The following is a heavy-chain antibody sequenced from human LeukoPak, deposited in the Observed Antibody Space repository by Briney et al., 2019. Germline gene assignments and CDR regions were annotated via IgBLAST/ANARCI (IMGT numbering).Heavy chain of an antibody. CDR1: GFSFRSHW. V-gene: IGHV3-7*03. Sequence: GGSLRLSCAASGFSFRSHWMSWVRQAPGKGLEWVANIKEDGSQKYYVDSVKGRFTISRDNVKNLLYLQMNSLKTEDTAVYYCTREESSGWDYAIDYWGQGTLVTVSS. D-gene: IGHD6-19*01. CDR2: IKEDGSQK. CDR3: TREESSGWDYAIDY. J-gene: IGHJ4*02.